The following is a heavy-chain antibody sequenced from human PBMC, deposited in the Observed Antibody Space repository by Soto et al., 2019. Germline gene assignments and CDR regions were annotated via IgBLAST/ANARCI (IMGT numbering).Heavy chain of an antibody. D-gene: IGHD3-10*01. CDR2: SRYKTNSYTT. V-gene: IGHV3-72*01. CDR3: SRVSYREGVPR. Sequence: PGGSLRLSCAASGFTFSDHYMDWVRQGPGKGLEWVGRSRYKTNSYTTDYAASVKGRFTISRDDSKNSLYLQINSLRTEDTAVYYCSRVSYREGVPRWGQGTLVTVSS. CDR1: GFTFSDHY. J-gene: IGHJ4*02.